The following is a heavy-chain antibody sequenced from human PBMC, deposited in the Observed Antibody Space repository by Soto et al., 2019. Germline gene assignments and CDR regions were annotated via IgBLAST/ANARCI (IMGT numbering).Heavy chain of an antibody. V-gene: IGHV3-74*01. CDR2: SNPDGSRT. Sequence: EVQLVESGGDLVQPGGSLRLSCAASGFTFSSYWMHWVRQAPGKGLVWVSRSNPDGSRTSYADSVKGRFTISRDNAKNTLYLQMNSLGAADTAVYYCARVAVTTYYCDYWGQGTLVTVSS. D-gene: IGHD4-17*01. CDR3: ARVAVTTYYCDY. CDR1: GFTFSSYW. J-gene: IGHJ4*02.